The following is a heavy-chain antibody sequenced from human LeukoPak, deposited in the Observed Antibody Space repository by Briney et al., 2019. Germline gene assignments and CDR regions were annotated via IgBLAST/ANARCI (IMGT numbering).Heavy chain of an antibody. CDR2: VSSNGDST. V-gene: IGHV3-64D*09. CDR1: GFTFSSYA. D-gene: IGHD3-9*01. J-gene: IGHJ2*01. CDR3: VKGMTGDYWYFDL. Sequence: GGSLRLSCSASGFTFSSYAMHWVRQAPGKGLEYVSVVSSNGDSTYYADSMKGRVTISRDNSKNTLYLQMSSLRAEDTAVYYCVKGMTGDYWYFDLWGRGTLVTVSS.